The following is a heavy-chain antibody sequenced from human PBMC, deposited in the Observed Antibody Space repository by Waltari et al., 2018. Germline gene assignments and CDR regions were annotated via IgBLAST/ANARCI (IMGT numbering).Heavy chain of an antibody. Sequence: EVQLVESGGGLVQPGGSLRLSCAASGFTFSSYWMSWVRQAPGKGLEWVANIKQDGSEKYYVDSVKGRFTISRDNSKNTLYLQMNSLRAEDTAVYYCAKDSGYSSTWYSDYWGQGTLVTVSS. CDR1: GFTFSSYW. V-gene: IGHV3-7*03. CDR2: IKQDGSEK. CDR3: AKDSGYSSTWYSDY. D-gene: IGHD6-13*01. J-gene: IGHJ4*02.